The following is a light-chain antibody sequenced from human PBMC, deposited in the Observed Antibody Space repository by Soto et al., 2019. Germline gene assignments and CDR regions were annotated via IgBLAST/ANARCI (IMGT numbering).Light chain of an antibody. CDR3: SSYTNTRTYV. CDR1: SSDVGDYNY. Sequence: SALIQPASVSGSPGQSITISCTGTSSDVGDYNYVSWYQQHPDRVPKLIIFEVNNRPSGVSNRFSGSKSGITASLTISGLQAEDEADYYCSSYTNTRTYVFGTGTKLTVL. J-gene: IGLJ1*01. V-gene: IGLV2-14*01. CDR2: EVN.